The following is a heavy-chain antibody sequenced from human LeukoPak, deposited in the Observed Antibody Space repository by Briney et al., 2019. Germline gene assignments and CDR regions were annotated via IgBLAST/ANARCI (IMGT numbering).Heavy chain of an antibody. CDR3: AKDSSSWYGFDY. J-gene: IGHJ4*02. CDR1: GFTFSSYG. V-gene: IGHV3-30*18. CDR2: ISYDGSNK. D-gene: IGHD6-13*01. Sequence: GRSLRLSCAASGFTFSSYGMHWVRQAPGKGLEWVAVISYDGSNKYYADSVKGRFTISRDNSKNTLYLQMNSLRAEDTAVYYCAKDSSSWYGFDYWGQGTLVTVSS.